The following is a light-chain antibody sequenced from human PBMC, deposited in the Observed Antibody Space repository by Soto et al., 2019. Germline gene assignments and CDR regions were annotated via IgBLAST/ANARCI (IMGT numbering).Light chain of an antibody. V-gene: IGLV2-23*01. CDR1: SSDVGSYSF. CDR2: EGS. CDR3: CSYAGSNTYV. Sequence: QSVLTQPASVSGSPGQSITISCTGTSSDVGSYSFVTWYQQHPGKVPKLIIYEGSKRPAGVSNRFSGSKSGNTASLTISGLHGDDEADYYCCSYAGSNTYVFGSGTKVTVL. J-gene: IGLJ1*01.